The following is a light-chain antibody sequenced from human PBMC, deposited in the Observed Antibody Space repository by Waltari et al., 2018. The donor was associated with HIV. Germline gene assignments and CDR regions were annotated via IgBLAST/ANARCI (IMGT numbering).Light chain of an antibody. V-gene: IGLV2-23*02. CDR3: CSYAGSNTWV. J-gene: IGLJ3*02. Sequence: QSALTQPASVSGSPGQSITISCTGTRSDVGSYNLVSWYQQHPGKAPKLMIYEVSKRPSVVSNRFSGSKSGNTASLTISVLQAEDEADYYCCSYAGSNTWVFGGGTKLTVL. CDR1: RSDVGSYNL. CDR2: EVS.